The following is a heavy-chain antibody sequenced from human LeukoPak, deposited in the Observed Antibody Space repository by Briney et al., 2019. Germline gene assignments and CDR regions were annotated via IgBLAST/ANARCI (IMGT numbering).Heavy chain of an antibody. CDR1: GVSISSYY. Sequence: SETLSLTCTVSGVSISSYYWTWIRQPPGEGLEWIGYIYYSGSTNYNPSLKSRVTISVDSSKNQFSLKLSSVTAADTAVYYCARALQPGVYAFDIWGQGTMVTVSS. J-gene: IGHJ3*02. CDR2: IYYSGST. CDR3: ARALQPGVYAFDI. D-gene: IGHD6-13*01. V-gene: IGHV4-59*01.